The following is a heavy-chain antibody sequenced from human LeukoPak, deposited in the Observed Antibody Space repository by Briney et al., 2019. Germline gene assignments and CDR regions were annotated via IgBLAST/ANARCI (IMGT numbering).Heavy chain of an antibody. CDR2: NIPILGTA. J-gene: IGHJ4*02. CDR3: ARPNHYDNVFDY. Sequence: ASVKVSCTATVGTFSSYAISWVRQAPGQGLEWMGCNIPILGTASYARNFQGRVAINEDESTSTAYMELSRLRSEDTAVYYCARPNHYDNVFDYWGQGTLVTVSS. D-gene: IGHD3-22*01. V-gene: IGHV1-69*11. CDR1: VGTFSSYA.